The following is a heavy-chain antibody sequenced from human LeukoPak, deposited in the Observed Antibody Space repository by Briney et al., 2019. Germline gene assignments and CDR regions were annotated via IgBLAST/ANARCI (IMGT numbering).Heavy chain of an antibody. Sequence: PGGSLRLSCAASGFDFESYTMTWVRQAPGKGLEWVSLISATSSDINYAESVRGRFTITRDNAKNSLFLQMDSLRVEDTAIYYCAKGLFSAFDKYLDSWGQGTLVTVSS. J-gene: IGHJ4*02. CDR1: GFDFESYT. CDR2: ISATSSDI. V-gene: IGHV3-21*04. D-gene: IGHD5-12*01. CDR3: AKGLFSAFDKYLDS.